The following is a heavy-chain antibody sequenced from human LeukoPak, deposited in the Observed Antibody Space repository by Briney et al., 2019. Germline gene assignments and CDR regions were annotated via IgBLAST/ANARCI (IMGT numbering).Heavy chain of an antibody. Sequence: GGSLRLSCAASGFTFSSYSMNWVRQAPGKGPEWVSSISSSSSYIYYADSVKGRFTISRDNAKNSLYLQMNSLRAEDTAVYYCARDDFDWLDYWGQGTLVTVSS. D-gene: IGHD3-9*01. CDR1: GFTFSSYS. V-gene: IGHV3-21*01. J-gene: IGHJ4*02. CDR2: ISSSSSYI. CDR3: ARDDFDWLDY.